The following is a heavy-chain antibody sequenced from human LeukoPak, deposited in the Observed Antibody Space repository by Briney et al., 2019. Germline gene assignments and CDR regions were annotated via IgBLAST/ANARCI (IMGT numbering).Heavy chain of an antibody. D-gene: IGHD6-19*01. Sequence: GRSLRLSCAASGFTFSSYTLHWVRQAPGKGLEWVALISYDETNKYYESNTYYADSVKGRFTISRDNSKNTLYLQMNSLRAEDTAVYYCAKDGPRAIAVAGINALRLRYFDYWGQGTLVTVSS. CDR3: AKDGPRAIAVAGINALRLRYFDY. V-gene: IGHV3-30*04. CDR2: ISY. J-gene: IGHJ4*02. CDR1: GFTFSSYT.